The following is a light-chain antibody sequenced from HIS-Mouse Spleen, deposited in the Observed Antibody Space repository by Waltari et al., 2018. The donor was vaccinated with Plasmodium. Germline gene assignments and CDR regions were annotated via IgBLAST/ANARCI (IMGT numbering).Light chain of an antibody. J-gene: IGKJ1*01. CDR1: QSISSY. Sequence: DIQMTQSPSSLPASVGDRATITCRASQSISSYLNWYQQKPGKAPKLLIYAASSLQSGVPSRFSGSGSGTDFTLTISSLQPEDFATYYCQQSYSTPWTFGQGTKVEIK. CDR3: QQSYSTPWT. CDR2: AAS. V-gene: IGKV1-39*01.